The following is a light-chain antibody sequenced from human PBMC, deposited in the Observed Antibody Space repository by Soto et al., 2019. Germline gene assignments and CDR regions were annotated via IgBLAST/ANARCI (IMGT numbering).Light chain of an antibody. J-gene: IGLJ2*01. Sequence: QLVLTQPPSVSGSPGQSVTISCTGTGSDVGYYNRVSWYQQPPGTAPKLIIYEVNNRPSGVPGRFSGSKSGNTASLTISGLQAEDEADYYCISYTSSSTFVLFGGGTKLTVL. CDR3: ISYTSSSTFVL. V-gene: IGLV2-18*02. CDR2: EVN. CDR1: GSDVGYYNR.